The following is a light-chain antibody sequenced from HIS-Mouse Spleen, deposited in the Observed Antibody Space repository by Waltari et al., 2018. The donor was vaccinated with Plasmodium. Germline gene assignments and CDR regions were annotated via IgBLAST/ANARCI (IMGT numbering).Light chain of an antibody. Sequence: DIQMTPSPSTLSASVPDRVPITCRASQSISSRLAWSQQKPGKAPKLLIYKESSIESGVPSRCSGSGSGTEFTLTISSLQPDDFATYYCQQYNSYSWTFGQGTKVEIK. J-gene: IGKJ1*01. CDR2: KES. V-gene: IGKV1-5*03. CDR1: QSISSR. CDR3: QQYNSYSWT.